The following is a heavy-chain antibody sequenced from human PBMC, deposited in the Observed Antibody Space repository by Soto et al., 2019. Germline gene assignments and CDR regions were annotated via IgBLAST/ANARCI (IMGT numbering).Heavy chain of an antibody. Sequence: ASVKVSCKASGNTVPNYAIHWVRQAPGQRLEWMGWINAGNGNTKYSQKFQGRVTITRDTSASTAYMELSSLRAEDTAVYYCARDDSSSWPLDHWGQGTLVTVS. CDR3: ARDDSSSWPLDH. J-gene: IGHJ4*02. V-gene: IGHV1-3*01. CDR2: INAGNGNT. CDR1: GNTVPNYA. D-gene: IGHD6-13*01.